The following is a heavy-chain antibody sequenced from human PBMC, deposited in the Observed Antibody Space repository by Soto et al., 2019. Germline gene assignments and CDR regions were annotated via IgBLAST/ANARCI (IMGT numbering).Heavy chain of an antibody. Sequence: QVQLQESGPGLVKPSETLSLTCTVSGGSISSYYWSWIRQPPGKGLEWIGYIYYSGSTNYNPSLKSRFTISVDTSKNQFSLKLSSVTAADTAVYYCARRITIFGVVIGGMDVWGQGTTVTVSS. V-gene: IGHV4-59*01. D-gene: IGHD3-3*01. CDR1: GGSISSYY. CDR3: ARRITIFGVVIGGMDV. J-gene: IGHJ6*02. CDR2: IYYSGST.